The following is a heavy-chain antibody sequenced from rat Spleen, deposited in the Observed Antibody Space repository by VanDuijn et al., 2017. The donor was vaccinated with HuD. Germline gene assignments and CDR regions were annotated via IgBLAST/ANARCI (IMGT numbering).Heavy chain of an antibody. J-gene: IGHJ2*01. D-gene: IGHD1-1*01. Sequence: EVQLVESGGGLVQPGRSLKLSCAASGFTFSSFPMAWVRQAPKKGLEWVAYISSGGGGTYYPDSVQGRFTISRDDVKNTLYVQMDSLRSEDTATYYCTTGLQWGQGVMVTVSS. CDR3: TTGLQ. CDR1: GFTFSSFP. CDR2: ISSGGGGT. V-gene: IGHV5-27*01.